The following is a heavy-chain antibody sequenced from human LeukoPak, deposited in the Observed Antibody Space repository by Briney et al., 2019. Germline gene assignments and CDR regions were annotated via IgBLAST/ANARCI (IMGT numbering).Heavy chain of an antibody. Sequence: SVKVSCKASGGTFSSYAISWVRQAPGQGLEWMGRIIPIFGTANYAQKFQGRVTITTDESTSTAYTELSSLRSEDTAVYYCARDLDSSSWNWFDPWGQGTLVTVSS. V-gene: IGHV1-69*05. CDR2: IIPIFGTA. D-gene: IGHD6-13*01. J-gene: IGHJ5*02. CDR3: ARDLDSSSWNWFDP. CDR1: GGTFSSYA.